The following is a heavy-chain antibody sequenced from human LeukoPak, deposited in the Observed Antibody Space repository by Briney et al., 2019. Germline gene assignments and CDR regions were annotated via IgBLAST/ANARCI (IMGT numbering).Heavy chain of an antibody. CDR2: ISAYNGNT. CDR1: GYTFTSYG. Sequence: GASVKVSCKASGYTFTSYGISWVRQAPGQGLEWMGWISAYNGNTNYAQKLQGRVTMTTDTSTSTAYMELRSLRSDDTAVYYCARDGYSGYDRPFSSDYWGQGTLVTVSS. V-gene: IGHV1-18*01. J-gene: IGHJ4*02. D-gene: IGHD5-12*01. CDR3: ARDGYSGYDRPFSSDY.